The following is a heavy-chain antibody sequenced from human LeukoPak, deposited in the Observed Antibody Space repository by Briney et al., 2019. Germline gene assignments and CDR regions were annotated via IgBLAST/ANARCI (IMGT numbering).Heavy chain of an antibody. CDR3: AGNGVVISRGAFTRRFDP. D-gene: IGHD3-3*01. CDR1: GVSISSSTYY. CDR2: IYYSGST. V-gene: IGHV4-39*01. J-gene: IGHJ5*02. Sequence: SETLSLTCTVSGVSISSSTYYWGWIRQPPGKGLEWVGSIYYSGSTYYNPSLKSRVTISVDTSKNQFSLKLSSVTAADTAVYYCAGNGVVISRGAFTRRFDPWGQGTLVTVSS.